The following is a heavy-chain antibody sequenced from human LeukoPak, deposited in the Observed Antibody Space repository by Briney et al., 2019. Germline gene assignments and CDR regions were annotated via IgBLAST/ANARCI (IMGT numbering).Heavy chain of an antibody. V-gene: IGHV1-69*04. CDR3: ARNSVTPKYYFDY. CDR2: IIPILGIA. D-gene: IGHD2-21*01. CDR1: GGTFSSYA. J-gene: IGHJ4*02. Sequence: GASVKVSCKASGGTFSSYAISWVRQAPGQGLEWMGRIIPILGIANYAQKFQGRVTITADKSTSTAYMELSSLRSEDTAVYYCARNSVTPKYYFDYWGQGTLVTVSS.